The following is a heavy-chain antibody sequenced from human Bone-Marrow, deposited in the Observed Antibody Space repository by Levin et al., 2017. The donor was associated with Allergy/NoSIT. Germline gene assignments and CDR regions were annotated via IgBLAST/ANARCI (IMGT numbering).Heavy chain of an antibody. CDR2: IAKDETTI. J-gene: IGHJ4*02. CDR1: GFRFSDYD. D-gene: IGHD5-24*01. V-gene: IGHV3-30*02. CDR3: ARDFRWLVDY. Sequence: GESLKISCATSGFRFSDYDMHWVRQTPGKGPEWLGYIAKDETTIYYSDSVRGRFTLSRDKSKGTVDLQMNSLRTEDSALYYCARDFRWLVDYWGQGTAVTVSS.